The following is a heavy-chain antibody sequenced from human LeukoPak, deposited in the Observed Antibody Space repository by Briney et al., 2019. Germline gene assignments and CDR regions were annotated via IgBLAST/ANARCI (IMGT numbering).Heavy chain of an antibody. J-gene: IGHJ4*02. V-gene: IGHV4-34*01. CDR2: INHSGGT. CDR1: GGSFSGYY. D-gene: IGHD2-21*02. Sequence: SETLSLTCAVYGGSFSGYYRTWIRRPPGKGLEWIGEINHSGGTNYNPSLKSRDTTSVDTSKNQFSLKLSSATAADTAVYYCARGHPLLDYWGQGTLVTVSS. CDR3: ARGHPLLDY.